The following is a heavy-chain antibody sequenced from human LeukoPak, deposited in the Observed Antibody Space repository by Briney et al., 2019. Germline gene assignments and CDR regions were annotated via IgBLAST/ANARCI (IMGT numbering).Heavy chain of an antibody. CDR1: GFTFSSYE. Sequence: PGGSLRLSCAASGFTFSSYEMNWVRQAPGKGLEWVSYISTSGNTRYYADSVKGRFTISRDNAKSSLFLQMNSLRAEDTGVYYCARATFSSSGHSYWGQGTLVTVSS. D-gene: IGHD6-13*01. CDR2: ISTSGNTR. CDR3: ARATFSSSGHSY. J-gene: IGHJ4*02. V-gene: IGHV3-48*03.